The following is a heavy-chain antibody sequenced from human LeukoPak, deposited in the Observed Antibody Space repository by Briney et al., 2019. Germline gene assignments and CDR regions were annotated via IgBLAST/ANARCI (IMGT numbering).Heavy chain of an antibody. CDR2: VYYSGSN. J-gene: IGHJ5*02. V-gene: IGHV4-59*06. CDR3: ARYYDILTGYPRLFDP. Sequence: SETLSLTCTVSGGSISSYYWSWIRQAPGKGLEWIGYVYYSGSNYYNPYLKRGVIISVEKNKNEISLKLSNVTAADTAVYYCARYYDILTGYPRLFDPWGQGTLVTVSS. D-gene: IGHD3-9*01. CDR1: GGSISSYY.